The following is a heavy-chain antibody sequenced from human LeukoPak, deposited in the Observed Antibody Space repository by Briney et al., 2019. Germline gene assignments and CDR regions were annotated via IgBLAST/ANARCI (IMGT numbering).Heavy chain of an antibody. CDR2: IQSKADGGTT. CDR3: SSSAAVTLLFY. J-gene: IGHJ4*02. V-gene: IGHV3-15*01. Sequence: GGSLRLSCAASGFTFSNAWMSWVRQAPGKGLEWVGRIQSKADGGTTDYAAPVKGRFTISRDDSKSTLYLQLNILKTEDTAVYYCSSSAAVTLLFYWGRGTLVTVSS. D-gene: IGHD2-15*01. CDR1: GFTFSNAW.